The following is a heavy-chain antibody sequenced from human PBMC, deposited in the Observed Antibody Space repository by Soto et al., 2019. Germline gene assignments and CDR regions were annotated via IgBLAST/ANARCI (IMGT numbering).Heavy chain of an antibody. CDR2: ISTDGSST. V-gene: IGHV3-74*01. D-gene: IGHD2-2*01. CDR3: ARATGSNHPFDY. CDR1: GFTFSTYW. J-gene: IGHJ4*02. Sequence: EVQLVESGGGLVQPGGSLRLSCAATGFTFSTYWMHWVRQGPGTGLVWVSRISTDGSSTTYADSVKGRFTISRDNAKNTLYLHMNSLSADDTAVYYGARATGSNHPFDYWGQGSLVTVSS.